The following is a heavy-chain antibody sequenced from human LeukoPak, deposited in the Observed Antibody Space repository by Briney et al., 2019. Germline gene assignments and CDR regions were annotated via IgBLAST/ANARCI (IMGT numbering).Heavy chain of an antibody. D-gene: IGHD3-10*02. CDR3: AELGITMIGGV. CDR2: ISSSGSTI. Sequence: GGSLRLSCAASGFTFSSYEMNWVRQAPGKGLEWVSYISSSGSTIYYADSVKGRFTISRDNAKNSLYPQMNSLRAEDTAVYYCAELGITMIGGVWGKGTTVTTSS. CDR1: GFTFSSYE. J-gene: IGHJ6*04. V-gene: IGHV3-48*03.